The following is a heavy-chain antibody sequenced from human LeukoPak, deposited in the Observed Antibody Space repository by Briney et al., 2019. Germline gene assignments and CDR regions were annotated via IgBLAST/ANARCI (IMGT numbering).Heavy chain of an antibody. D-gene: IGHD6-19*01. J-gene: IGHJ4*02. CDR2: IYYNRNT. CDR1: GGSISSSSNY. Sequence: SETLSLTCTVSGGSISSSSNYWGWIRQPPGKGLEWIGSIYYNRNTYYNPSLKSRVTISVDTSKNQFSLKLSSVAAADTAVHYCAARLSQWLVSYYFHYWGQGTLVTVPS. CDR3: AARLSQWLVSYYFHY. V-gene: IGHV4-39*01.